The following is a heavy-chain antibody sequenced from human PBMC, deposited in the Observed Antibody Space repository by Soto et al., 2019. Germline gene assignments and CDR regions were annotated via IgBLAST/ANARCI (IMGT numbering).Heavy chain of an antibody. J-gene: IGHJ6*03. CDR1: GGSISSSSYY. Sequence: PSETLSLTCTVSGGSISSSSYYWGWIRQPPGKGLEWIGSIYYSGSTNYNPSLKSRVTISVDTSKNQFSLKLSSVTAADTAVYYCARDHGQGSRYYYYMDVWGKGTTVTVSS. V-gene: IGHV4-39*07. D-gene: IGHD2-15*01. CDR2: IYYSGST. CDR3: ARDHGQGSRYYYYMDV.